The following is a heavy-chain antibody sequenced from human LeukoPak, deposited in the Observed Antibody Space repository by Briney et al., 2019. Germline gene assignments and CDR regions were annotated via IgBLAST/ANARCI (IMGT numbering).Heavy chain of an antibody. Sequence: GGSLRLSCAASGFTFSSYWMSWVRQAPGKGLEWVATIRQDGSQKYYVDSVKGRFTISRDNAKNSLYLQMNSLRAEDTAVYYCARGSGSVTSEVDFDYWGQGTLVTVSS. V-gene: IGHV3-7*01. D-gene: IGHD4-17*01. CDR2: IRQDGSQK. CDR1: GFTFSSYW. CDR3: ARGSGSVTSEVDFDY. J-gene: IGHJ4*02.